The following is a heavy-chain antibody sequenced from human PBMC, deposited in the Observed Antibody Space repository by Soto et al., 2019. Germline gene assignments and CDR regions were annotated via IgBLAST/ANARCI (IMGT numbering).Heavy chain of an antibody. CDR2: ISSSSSYI. D-gene: IGHD5-12*01. Sequence: PGGSLRLSCAASGFTFSSYSMNWVRQAPGKGLEWVSSISSSSSYIYYADSVKGRFTISRDNAKNSLYLQMNSLRAEDTAVYYCARDLVDIVVIGNWFDPWGQGTLVTVSS. CDR3: ARDLVDIVVIGNWFDP. J-gene: IGHJ5*02. V-gene: IGHV3-21*06. CDR1: GFTFSSYS.